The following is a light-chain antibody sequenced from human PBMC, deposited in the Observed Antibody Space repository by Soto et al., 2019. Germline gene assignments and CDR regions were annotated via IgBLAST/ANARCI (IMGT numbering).Light chain of an antibody. V-gene: IGLV2-14*03. J-gene: IGLJ1*01. CDR3: SSYKSTNALV. CDR1: GSDVGGYNY. CDR2: DVN. Sequence: QSALTQPASVSGSPGQSITVSCTGTGSDVGGYNYVSWYQQYPSQAPKLMIYDVNKRPSGVSNRFSGSKSGNTASLTISGPQVEDEADYYCSSYKSTNALVFGVGTKVTV.